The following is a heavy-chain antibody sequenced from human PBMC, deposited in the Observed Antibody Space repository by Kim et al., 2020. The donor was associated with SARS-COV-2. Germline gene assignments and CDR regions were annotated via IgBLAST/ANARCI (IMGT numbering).Heavy chain of an antibody. J-gene: IGHJ6*03. Sequence: SRVTISVDTSKNQFSLKLSSVTAADTAVYYCARGSPYSSGIEISYYYMDVWGKGTTVTVSS. V-gene: IGHV4-34*01. D-gene: IGHD6-19*01. CDR3: ARGSPYSSGIEISYYYMDV.